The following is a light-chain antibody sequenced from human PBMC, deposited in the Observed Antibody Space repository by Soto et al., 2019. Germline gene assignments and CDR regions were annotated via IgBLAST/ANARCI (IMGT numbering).Light chain of an antibody. V-gene: IGLV3-21*04. CDR3: QVWDSSSDHVI. J-gene: IGLJ2*01. Sequence: SYELTQPPSVSVAPGTTARITCGGNNIGSESVHWYQQKPGQAPVLVIYYDTDRPSGIPERLSGSKSGNTATLTISRVEAGDEADYYCQVWDSSSDHVIFGGGTKLTVL. CDR1: NIGSES. CDR2: YDT.